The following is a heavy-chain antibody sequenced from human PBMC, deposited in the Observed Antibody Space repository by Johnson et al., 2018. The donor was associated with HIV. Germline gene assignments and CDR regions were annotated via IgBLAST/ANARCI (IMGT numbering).Heavy chain of an antibody. Sequence: QVQLVESGGGLVKPGGSLRLSCAASGFTFSDYYMSWIRQAPWKGLEWVSYISSSGSTIYYADSVKGRFTISRDNSKNTLYLQMNSLRAEDTAVYYCARGFLTGTPSDAFDIWGQGTMVTVSS. V-gene: IGHV3-11*04. CDR1: GFTFSDYY. CDR2: ISSSGSTI. CDR3: ARGFLTGTPSDAFDI. J-gene: IGHJ3*02. D-gene: IGHD1-1*01.